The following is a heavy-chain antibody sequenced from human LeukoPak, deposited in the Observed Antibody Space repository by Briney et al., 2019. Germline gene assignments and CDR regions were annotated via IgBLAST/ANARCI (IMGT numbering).Heavy chain of an antibody. D-gene: IGHD5-24*01. Sequence: PSETLSLTCTVSGGSISSSSYYWGWIRQPPGKGLEWIGSIYYSGSTYYNPSLKSRVTISVDTSKNQFSLKLSSVTAADTAVYYCARLGVSRDGYQTGDYWGQGTLVTVSS. V-gene: IGHV4-39*01. CDR2: IYYSGST. CDR1: GGSISSSSYY. J-gene: IGHJ4*02. CDR3: ARLGVSRDGYQTGDY.